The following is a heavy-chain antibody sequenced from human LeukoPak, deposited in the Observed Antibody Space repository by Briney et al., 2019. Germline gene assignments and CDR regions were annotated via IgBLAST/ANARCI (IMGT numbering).Heavy chain of an antibody. Sequence: GGSVRLSCAASGFTFSSYWMHWVRQAPGKGLVWVSRINRDGSSTTYADSVKGRVTISRDNTKNTVYLQMNSQRAEDTAVYYCARGRLWNMDYWGQGTLVTVSS. D-gene: IGHD1/OR15-1a*01. CDR3: ARGRLWNMDY. CDR1: GFTFSSYW. J-gene: IGHJ4*02. V-gene: IGHV3-74*01. CDR2: INRDGSST.